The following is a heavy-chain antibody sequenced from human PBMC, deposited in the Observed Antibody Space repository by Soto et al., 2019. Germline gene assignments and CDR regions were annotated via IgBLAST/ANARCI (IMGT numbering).Heavy chain of an antibody. Sequence: QVQLQESGPGLVKPSGTLSLTCAVSGDSVTSNVWWSWVRQPPGKGLEWIGEAYHNGLTDYNPSLKSRVTMSVDTSKNEFSLKLTSLTVADTAIYYCARDAAVPGESDRFDYWGQGSLVTVSS. V-gene: IGHV4-4*02. CDR1: GDSVTSNVW. CDR3: ARDAAVPGESDRFDY. J-gene: IGHJ4*02. CDR2: AYHNGLT. D-gene: IGHD6-19*01.